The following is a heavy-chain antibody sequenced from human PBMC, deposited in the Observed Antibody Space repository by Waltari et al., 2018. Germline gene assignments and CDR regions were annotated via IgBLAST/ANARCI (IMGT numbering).Heavy chain of an antibody. CDR1: TFTFSRHW. CDR2: IDGGGTTS. Sequence: EVQLVESGGGLVQPGGSLRLSCTSSTFTFSRHWVHWVRQAPGEGPTWVSRIDGGGTTSNYADCVKGRFTISRDNAKSTVYLQMNSLGVEDTAIYYCASASDTGTSGWFDSWGQGTLVTVSS. J-gene: IGHJ5*01. D-gene: IGHD2-2*01. CDR3: ASASDTGTSGWFDS. V-gene: IGHV3-74*01.